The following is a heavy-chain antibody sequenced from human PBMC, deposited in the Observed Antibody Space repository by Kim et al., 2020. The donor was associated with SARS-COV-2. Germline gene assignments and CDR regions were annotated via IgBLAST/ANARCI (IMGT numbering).Heavy chain of an antibody. CDR1: GFTFSSYG. J-gene: IGHJ3*02. CDR2: ISYDGSNK. Sequence: GGSLRLSCAASGFTFSSYGMHWVRQAPGKGLEWVAVISYDGSNKYYADSVKGRFTISRDNSKNTLYLQMNSLRAEDTAVYYCAKARWSGWLGTFDIWGQGTMVTLSS. CDR3: AKARWSGWLGTFDI. V-gene: IGHV3-30*18. D-gene: IGHD3-10*01.